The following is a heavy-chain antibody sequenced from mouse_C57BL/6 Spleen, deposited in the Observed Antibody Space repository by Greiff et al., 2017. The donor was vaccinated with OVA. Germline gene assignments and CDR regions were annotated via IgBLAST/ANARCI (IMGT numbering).Heavy chain of an antibody. D-gene: IGHD4-1*01. Sequence: VQLQQPGAELVKPGASVKLSCKASGYTFTSYWMQWVKQRPGQGLEWIGEIDPSDSYTNYNQKFKGKATLTVDTSSSTAYMQLSSLTSEDSAVYYCARWDDVDAMDYWGQGTSVTVSS. CDR3: ARWDDVDAMDY. CDR2: IDPSDSYT. V-gene: IGHV1-50*01. CDR1: GYTFTSYW. J-gene: IGHJ4*01.